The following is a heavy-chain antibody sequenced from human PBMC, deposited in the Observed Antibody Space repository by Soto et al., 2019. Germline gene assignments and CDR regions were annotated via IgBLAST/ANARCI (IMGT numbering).Heavy chain of an antibody. CDR3: VGGSGWLPDD. CDR2: ISYDGSNK. V-gene: IGHV3-30*03. Sequence: GGSLRLSCAASGFTFSSYGMHWVRQAPGKGLEWVAVISYDGSNKYYADSVKGRFTISRDNSKNTLYLQMNSLRAEDTAVYFCVGGSGWLPDDWGQGTLVTVSS. CDR1: GFTFSSYG. D-gene: IGHD6-19*01. J-gene: IGHJ4*02.